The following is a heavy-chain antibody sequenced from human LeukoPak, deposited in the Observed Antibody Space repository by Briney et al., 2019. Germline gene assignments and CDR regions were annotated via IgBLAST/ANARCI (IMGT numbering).Heavy chain of an antibody. CDR2: ISAYNGNT. V-gene: IGHV1-18*01. J-gene: IGHJ6*02. CDR1: GYTFTSYG. Sequence: ASVKVSCKASGYTFTSYGISWVRQAPGQGLEWMGWISAYNGNTNYAQKLQGRVTMTTDTSTSTAYMELRSLRSDDTAVYYCARDGVTIFGVVIIPGYYYYGMDVWSQGTTVTVSS. D-gene: IGHD3-3*01. CDR3: ARDGVTIFGVVIIPGYYYYGMDV.